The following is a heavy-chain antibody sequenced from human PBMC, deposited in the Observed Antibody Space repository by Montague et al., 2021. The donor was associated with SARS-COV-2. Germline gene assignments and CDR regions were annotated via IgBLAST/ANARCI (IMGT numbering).Heavy chain of an antibody. D-gene: IGHD2-2*01. Sequence: SETLSLTCTVSGGSISSSSYYWGWIRQPPGKGLEWIGSIYYSGSTYYNTSPKSRVTISVDTSKNQFSLKLSSVTAADTAVYYCATRYCSSTSCWGFDPWGQGTLVTVSS. CDR1: GGSISSSSYY. CDR3: ATRYCSSTSCWGFDP. J-gene: IGHJ5*02. V-gene: IGHV4-39*01. CDR2: IYYSGST.